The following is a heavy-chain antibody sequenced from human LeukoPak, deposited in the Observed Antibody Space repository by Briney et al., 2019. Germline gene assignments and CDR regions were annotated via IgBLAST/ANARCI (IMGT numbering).Heavy chain of an antibody. D-gene: IGHD3-3*01. CDR1: GFTFSTNA. CDR3: AKATSNFWSGPDV. V-gene: IGHV3-23*01. Sequence: GGSLRLSCAASGFTFSTNAMHWVRQAPRKGLEWVSAISGSGGSTYYADSVKGRFTISRDNSKNTLYLQVSSLRAEDTAVYYCAKATSNFWSGPDVWGKGTSVTVSS. J-gene: IGHJ6*04. CDR2: ISGSGGST.